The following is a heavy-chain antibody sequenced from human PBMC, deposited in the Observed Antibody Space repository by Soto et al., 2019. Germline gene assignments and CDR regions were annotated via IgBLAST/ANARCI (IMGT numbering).Heavy chain of an antibody. CDR2: IKPISDTT. V-gene: IGHV1-69*01. CDR1: GDTFGRFT. J-gene: IGHJ5*02. D-gene: IGHD4-4*01. CDR3: ARDPSTVNKLIGVWFDP. Sequence: VKVSCKASGDTFGRFTINWVRQAPGQGLEWMGGIKPISDTTTYAQRFQGRVTFTADASTSTVYMELSSLRSEDTAMYYCARDPSTVNKLIGVWFDPWGQGTLVTVSS.